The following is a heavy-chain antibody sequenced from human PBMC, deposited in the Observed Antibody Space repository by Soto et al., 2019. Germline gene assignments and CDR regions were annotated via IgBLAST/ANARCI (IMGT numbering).Heavy chain of an antibody. J-gene: IGHJ6*03. CDR1: GFTFNNAS. V-gene: IGHV3-15*01. CDR3: STYSRLPTPMGHYYFSMDV. D-gene: IGHD2-2*01. CDR2: IKSKTNGGTA. Sequence: GGSLRLSCPASGFTFNNASMNWVRQAPGKGLEWVGLIKSKTNGGTADYAAPVKGRFTISRDDSENKLYLQMNSLITRDTAVYYCSTYSRLPTPMGHYYFSMDVWGEGTTVTVSS.